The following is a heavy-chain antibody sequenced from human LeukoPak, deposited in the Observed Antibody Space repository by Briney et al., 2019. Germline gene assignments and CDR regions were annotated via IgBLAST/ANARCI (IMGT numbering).Heavy chain of an antibody. CDR3: ARDSGLLRNYYYYYYMDV. CDR2: INPSGGST. J-gene: IGHJ6*03. CDR1: GYTFTSYG. V-gene: IGHV1-46*01. Sequence: ASVKVSCKASGYTFTSYGISWVRQAPGQGLEWMGIINPSGGSTSYAQKFQGRVTMTRDTSTSTVYMELSSLRSEDTAVYYCARDSGLLRNYYYYYYMDVWGKGTTVTISS. D-gene: IGHD1-26*01.